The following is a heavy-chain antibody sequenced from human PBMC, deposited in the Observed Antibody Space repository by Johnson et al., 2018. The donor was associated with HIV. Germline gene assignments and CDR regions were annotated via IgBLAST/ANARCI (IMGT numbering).Heavy chain of an antibody. CDR1: GFTFSSYA. J-gene: IGHJ3*02. CDR3: ASFVVVVAATGACDI. Sequence: MLLVESGGGLVQPGGYLRLSCAASGFTFSSYAMRWVRQAPGKGLEWVSALSGSGGSTYYADSVTGRFTISRDNSKNTLYLQMNSLRAEDTAVYYCASFVVVVAATGACDIWGQGTMVTVSS. CDR2: LSGSGGST. V-gene: IGHV3-23*04. D-gene: IGHD2-15*01.